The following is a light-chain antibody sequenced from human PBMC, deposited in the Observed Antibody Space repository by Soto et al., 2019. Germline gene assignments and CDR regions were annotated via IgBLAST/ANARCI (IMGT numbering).Light chain of an antibody. CDR1: SFNIGTYN. CDR3: AAWDDSLNSYV. CDR2: SND. J-gene: IGLJ1*01. Sequence: QSVLTQPTSVSGTPGQRVTISCSGSSFNIGTYNVNWYQQLPGTAPKLLVYSNDQRPSGVPDRFSGSKSGTLASLAISGLQSEDEADYYCAAWDDSLNSYVFGIGTKVTVL. V-gene: IGLV1-44*01.